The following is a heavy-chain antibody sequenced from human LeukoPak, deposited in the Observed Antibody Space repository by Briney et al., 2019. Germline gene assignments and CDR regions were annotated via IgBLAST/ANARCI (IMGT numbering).Heavy chain of an antibody. CDR1: GGSISSYY. CDR2: FFYSGSP. J-gene: IGHJ4*02. D-gene: IGHD6-13*01. Sequence: SETLSLNCTVSGGSISSYYWSWIRQSRGKGLEWIGNFFYSGSPNYNPSLKSRVTESFDTSKNQFSLKLSSVTAADTAVYYCARVGQTVAAGTYDYWGQGTLVTVSS. V-gene: IGHV4-59*08. CDR3: ARVGQTVAAGTYDY.